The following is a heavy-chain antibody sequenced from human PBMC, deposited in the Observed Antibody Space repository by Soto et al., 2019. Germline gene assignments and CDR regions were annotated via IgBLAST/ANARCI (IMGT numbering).Heavy chain of an antibody. V-gene: IGHV3-30*18. D-gene: IGHD3-10*01. CDR3: AKSWYYYGSGRNWFDP. CDR2: ISYDGSNK. J-gene: IGHJ5*02. CDR1: GFTFSSYG. Sequence: TGGSLRLSCAASGFTFSSYGMHWVRQAPGKGLEWVAVISYDGSNKYYADSVKGRFTIPRDNSKNTLYLQMNSLRAEDTAVYYCAKSWYYYGSGRNWFDPWGQGTLVTVSS.